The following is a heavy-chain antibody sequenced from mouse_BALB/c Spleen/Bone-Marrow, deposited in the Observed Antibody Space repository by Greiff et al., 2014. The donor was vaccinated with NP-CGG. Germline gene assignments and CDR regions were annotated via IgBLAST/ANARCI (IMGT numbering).Heavy chain of an antibody. CDR3: ARTSNPSMDY. CDR2: IYPGTGSS. CDR1: GYIFTSYW. J-gene: IGHJ4*01. Sequence: QVQLQQPGAELVRPGASVKLSFKTSGYIFTSYWIHWVQQRSGQGLEWIARIYPGTGSSYYNEKFKGKATLTADKSSSTAYMQLNSLKSEDSAVYFCARTSNPSMDYWGQGTSVTVSS. V-gene: IGHV1S132*01. D-gene: IGHD2-5*01.